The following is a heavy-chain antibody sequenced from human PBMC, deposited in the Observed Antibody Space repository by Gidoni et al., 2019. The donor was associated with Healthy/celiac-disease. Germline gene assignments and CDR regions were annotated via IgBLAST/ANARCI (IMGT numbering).Heavy chain of an antibody. J-gene: IGHJ4*02. V-gene: IGHV3-21*01. CDR2: ISSSSSYI. CDR3: ARDPRYSGYDYYEDY. Sequence: EVQLVESGGGLVKPGGSLRLSCAASGFTFSSYSMNWVRQAPGKGLEWVSSISSSSSYIYYADSVKGRFTISRDNAKNSLYLQMNSLRAEDTAVYYCARDPRYSGYDYYEDYWGQGTLVTVSS. D-gene: IGHD5-12*01. CDR1: GFTFSSYS.